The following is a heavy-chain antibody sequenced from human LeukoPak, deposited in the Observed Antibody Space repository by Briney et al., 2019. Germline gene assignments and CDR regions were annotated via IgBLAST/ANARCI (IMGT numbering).Heavy chain of an antibody. D-gene: IGHD4-17*01. CDR1: GYTFTSYY. J-gene: IGHJ5*02. Sequence: GASVKVSCKASGYTFTSYYMHWVRQAPGQGLEWMGIINPSGGSTSYAQKFQGRVTMTRDTSTSTVYMELSSLRSEDTAVYYCARSTSVTTGTDWFDPWGQGTLATVSS. CDR3: ARSTSVTTGTDWFDP. V-gene: IGHV1-46*03. CDR2: INPSGGST.